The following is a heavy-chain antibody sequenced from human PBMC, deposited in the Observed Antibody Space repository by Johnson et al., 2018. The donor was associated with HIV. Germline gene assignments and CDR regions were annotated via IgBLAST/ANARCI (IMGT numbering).Heavy chain of an antibody. CDR1: GFTFSSYA. J-gene: IGHJ3*02. CDR3: ARESIAARPGAFDI. Sequence: QVQLVESGGGVVQPGRSLRLSCAASGFTFSSYAMHWVRQAPGKGLEWVSVISYAGSNKYYADSVKCRFTISRDNAKNSLYRQMNSLSREDTAVYYCARESIAARPGAFDIWGQGTMVTVSS. CDR2: ISYAGSNK. D-gene: IGHD6-6*01. V-gene: IGHV3-30*04.